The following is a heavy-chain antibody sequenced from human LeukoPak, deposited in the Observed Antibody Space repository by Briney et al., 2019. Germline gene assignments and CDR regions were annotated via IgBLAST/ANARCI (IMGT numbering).Heavy chain of an antibody. J-gene: IGHJ6*03. V-gene: IGHV3-30*02. Sequence: SGGSLRLSCAASGFTFTTYGMHWVRQAPGKGLEWVAFIQNDEIDKFYADSVKGRFTISRDNSKNTLYLQMNSLRVEDTAVYYCAKNRGAGSHYYYHMDVWGKGTTVTVSS. D-gene: IGHD1-26*01. CDR3: AKNRGAGSHYYYHMDV. CDR2: IQNDEIDK. CDR1: GFTFTTYG.